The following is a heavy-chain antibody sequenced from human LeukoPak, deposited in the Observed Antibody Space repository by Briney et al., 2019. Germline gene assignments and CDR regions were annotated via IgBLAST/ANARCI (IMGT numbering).Heavy chain of an antibody. CDR1: GYTFTGYY. V-gene: IGHV1-2*02. Sequence: ASVKVSCKASGYTFTGYYMHWVRQAPGQGLEWMGWINPNSGGTNYAQKFQGRVTMTRDTSISTAYMELSRLRSDDTAVYYCARVDFWSGYFGGMYYWGQGTLVTVSS. CDR3: ARVDFWSGYFGGMYY. J-gene: IGHJ4*02. CDR2: INPNSGGT. D-gene: IGHD3-3*01.